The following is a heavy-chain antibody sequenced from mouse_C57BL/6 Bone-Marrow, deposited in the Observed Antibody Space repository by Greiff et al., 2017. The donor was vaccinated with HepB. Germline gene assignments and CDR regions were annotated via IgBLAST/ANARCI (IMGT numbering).Heavy chain of an antibody. V-gene: IGHV5-17*01. CDR1: GFTFSDYG. D-gene: IGHD2-5*01. CDR3: ARWLDSNPLAY. J-gene: IGHJ3*01. CDR2: ITRGSSTI. Sequence: EVKLMESGGGLVKPGGSLKLSCAASGFTFSDYGMHWVRQAPEKGLEWVAYITRGSSTIYYADTVKGPFTISRDNAKSTLFLQMTSLRSEDTAMYYCARWLDSNPLAYWGQGTLVTGSA.